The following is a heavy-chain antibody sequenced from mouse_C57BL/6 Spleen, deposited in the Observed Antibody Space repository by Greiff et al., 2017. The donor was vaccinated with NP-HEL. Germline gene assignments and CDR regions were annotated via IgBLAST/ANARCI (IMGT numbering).Heavy chain of an antibody. Sequence: VQLQQSGPELVKPGASVKISCKASGYTFTDYYMNWVKQSHGKSLEWIGDINPNNGGTSYNQKFKGKATLTVDKSSSTAYMELRSLTSEDSAVYYCAREHYGSSRYFDVWGTGTTVTVSS. CDR1: GYTFTDYY. V-gene: IGHV1-26*01. CDR2: INPNNGGT. CDR3: AREHYGSSRYFDV. D-gene: IGHD1-1*01. J-gene: IGHJ1*03.